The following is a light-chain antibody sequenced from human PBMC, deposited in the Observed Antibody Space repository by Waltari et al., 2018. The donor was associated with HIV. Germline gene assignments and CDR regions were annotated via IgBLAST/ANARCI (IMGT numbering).Light chain of an antibody. J-gene: IGLJ1*01. CDR3: QVWDSGSDHV. V-gene: IGLV3-21*01. CDR1: NIGNRD. Sequence: SYVLTQPPSISVAPGKTAKITCGGNNIGNRDVHWYQQKAGQAPILVIYDEDDRPSGIPERFSGSNSENTATLTINRIEVGDEADYYCQVWDSGSDHVFGSGTTVTVL. CDR2: DED.